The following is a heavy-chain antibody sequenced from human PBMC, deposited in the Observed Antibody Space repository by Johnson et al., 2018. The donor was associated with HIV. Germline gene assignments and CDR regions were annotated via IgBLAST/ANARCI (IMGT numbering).Heavy chain of an antibody. D-gene: IGHD2-15*01. CDR1: GFTFSSYG. CDR2: IWHDGRDV. J-gene: IGHJ3*02. CDR3: ARSQVAATSEGAFDI. V-gene: IGHV3-33*01. Sequence: HVQLVESGGGVVQPGGSLRLSCAASGFTFSSYGMHWVRQAPGKGLEWVAFIWHDGRDVYYADSVQGRFTISRDNSKNTLYLQMNSLRAEDTAVYYCARSQVAATSEGAFDIWGQGTMVTVSS.